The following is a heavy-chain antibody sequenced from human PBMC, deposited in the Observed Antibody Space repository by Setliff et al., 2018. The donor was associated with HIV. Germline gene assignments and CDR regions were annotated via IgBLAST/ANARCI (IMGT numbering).Heavy chain of an antibody. D-gene: IGHD6-13*01. J-gene: IGHJ6*03. CDR3: ARASTGYSSIWYRNGLTYYNYMDV. V-gene: IGHV4-59*11. CDR1: GGSISSHY. CDR2: IYYSGNS. Sequence: SETLSLTCAVSGGSISSHYWSWIRQPPGKGLEWIGYIYYSGNSNYNPSLKSRVSMSVDTSKNQFSLRLSSVTAADTAVFYCARASTGYSSIWYRNGLTYYNYMDVWVRGTKVTVSS.